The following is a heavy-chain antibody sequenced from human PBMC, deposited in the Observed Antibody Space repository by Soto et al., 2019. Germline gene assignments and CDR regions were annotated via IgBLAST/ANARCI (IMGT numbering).Heavy chain of an antibody. CDR1: GDSISSNY. CDR3: AKAKEGGFDP. Sequence: QVQLQESGPGLVKPSETLSLTCTVSGDSISSNYWSWIRQPPGKGLEWIGYFNYSANTNYNPSLKSRVIISVDTSKNQFFMKLTSVNATDTAVYYCAKAKEGGFDPWGQGLLVTVSS. J-gene: IGHJ5*02. V-gene: IGHV4-59*01. CDR2: FNYSANT. D-gene: IGHD3-16*01.